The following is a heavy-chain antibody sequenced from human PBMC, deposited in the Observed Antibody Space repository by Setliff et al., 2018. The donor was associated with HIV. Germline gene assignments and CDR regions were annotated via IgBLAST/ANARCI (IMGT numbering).Heavy chain of an antibody. J-gene: IGHJ5*01. CDR2: IMPIFGTP. D-gene: IGHD1-7*01. V-gene: IGHV1-69*13. CDR3: ARDGPPGELLDS. CDR1: GGTFSSHA. Sequence: SVKVSCKASGGTFSSHAISWVRQAPGQGLEWMEGIMPIFGTPIYAQNFQGRVTITADESTSTAYMELTSLRSEDTAIYYCARDGPPGELLDSWGLGTLVTVSS.